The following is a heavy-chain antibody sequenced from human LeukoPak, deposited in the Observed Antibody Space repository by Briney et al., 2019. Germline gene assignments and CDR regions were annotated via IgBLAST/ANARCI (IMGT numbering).Heavy chain of an antibody. CDR3: ARAAYDGNGYTANHDY. CDR1: GFIVSSNY. CDR2: LYSDGTT. D-gene: IGHD3-22*01. V-gene: IGHV3-53*01. J-gene: IGHJ4*02. Sequence: GGSLRLSCATSGFIVSSNYMSWVRQAPGKRLEWVSVLYSDGTTYHADSVKGRFTISRDNSKNTLFLQMNNLRAEDTAVYYCARAAYDGNGYTANHDYWGRGTLVTVSS.